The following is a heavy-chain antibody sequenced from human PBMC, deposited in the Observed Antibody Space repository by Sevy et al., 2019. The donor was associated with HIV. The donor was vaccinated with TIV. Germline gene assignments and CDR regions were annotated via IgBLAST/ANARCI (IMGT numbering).Heavy chain of an antibody. Sequence: SETLSLTCAVYGGSFSGYYWSWIRQSPGKGLEWIGEINHSGSTNYNASLKSRVTISIDTSKNQFSLRLNSVTAADTAVYYCARVRLAAAGDAFDIWGQGTMVTDSS. D-gene: IGHD6-13*01. J-gene: IGHJ3*02. CDR2: INHSGST. CDR3: ARVRLAAAGDAFDI. CDR1: GGSFSGYY. V-gene: IGHV4-34*01.